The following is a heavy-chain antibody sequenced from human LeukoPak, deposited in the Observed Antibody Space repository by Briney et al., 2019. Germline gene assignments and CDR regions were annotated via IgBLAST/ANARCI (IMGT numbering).Heavy chain of an antibody. D-gene: IGHD6-13*01. J-gene: IGHJ6*02. V-gene: IGHV3-33*01. CDR2: IWYDGSKK. Sequence: GGSLRLSCAASGFSFSSYGMHWVRQAPGKGLEWVAVIWYDGSKKYYADSVKGRFIISRDNSKNTLYLQMNSLRAEDTAVYYCARSQTRQQLVPAVGMDVWGQGTTVTVSS. CDR3: ARSQTRQQLVPAVGMDV. CDR1: GFSFSSYG.